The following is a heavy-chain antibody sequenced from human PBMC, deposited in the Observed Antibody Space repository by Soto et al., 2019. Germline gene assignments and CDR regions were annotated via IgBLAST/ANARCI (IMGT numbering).Heavy chain of an antibody. J-gene: IGHJ4*02. CDR2: IRSKANSYAT. CDR1: GVTFSGSA. Sequence: GESLRLSCAASGVTFSGSAMHWVCQPSGKGLEWVGRIRSKANSYATAYAASVKGRFTISRDDSKNTAYLQMNSLKTEDTAVYYCTSSSEKGDYWGQGTLVTVSS. D-gene: IGHD3-10*01. V-gene: IGHV3-73*01. CDR3: TSSSEKGDY.